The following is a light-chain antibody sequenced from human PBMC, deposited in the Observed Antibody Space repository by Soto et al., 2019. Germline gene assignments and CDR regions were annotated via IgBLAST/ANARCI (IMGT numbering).Light chain of an antibody. V-gene: IGKV3D-20*02. CDR3: QQRNNWPSIT. CDR1: QSISVTY. CDR2: TTS. Sequence: EIVLTQSPGTLSLSPGERATLSCRASQSISVTYLAWYQQKPGQAPRLLIYTTSIRATGIPDRFSGSGSGTDFTLTISRLEPEDFAVYYCQQRNNWPSITFGQGTRLEIK. J-gene: IGKJ5*01.